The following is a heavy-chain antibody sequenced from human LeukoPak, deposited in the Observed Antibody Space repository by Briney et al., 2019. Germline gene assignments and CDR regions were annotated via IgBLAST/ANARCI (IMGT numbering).Heavy chain of an antibody. D-gene: IGHD1-26*01. Sequence: SVKVSCKASGGTFSSYAISWVRQAPGQGLEWMGGIIPIFGTANYAQKFQGRVTITADESTSTAYMELSSLRSEDTAVYYCARGRSYSGSYSDAFDIWGQGTMVTVSS. CDR3: ARGRSYSGSYSDAFDI. CDR2: IIPIFGTA. V-gene: IGHV1-69*13. CDR1: GGTFSSYA. J-gene: IGHJ3*02.